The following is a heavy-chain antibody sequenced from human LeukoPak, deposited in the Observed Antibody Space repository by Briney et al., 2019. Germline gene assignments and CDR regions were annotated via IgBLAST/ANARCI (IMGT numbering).Heavy chain of an antibody. CDR2: IRSKANSYAT. D-gene: IGHD3-22*01. CDR3: TSPYYYDSSGYYAFAY. V-gene: IGHV3-73*01. J-gene: IGHJ4*02. CDR1: GFTFSGSA. Sequence: GGSLKLSCAASGFTFSGSAMHWVRQASGKGLEWVGRIRSKANSYATAYAASVKGRFTISRDDSKNTAYLQMNSLNTEDTAVYYCTSPYYYDSSGYYAFAYWGQGTLVTVSS.